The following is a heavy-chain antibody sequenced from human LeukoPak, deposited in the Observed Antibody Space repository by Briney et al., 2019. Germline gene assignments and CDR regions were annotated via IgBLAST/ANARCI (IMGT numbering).Heavy chain of an antibody. CDR1: GGSISSYY. Sequence: SETLSLTCTVSGGSISSYYWSWIRQPAGKGLEWIGRIYTSGSTNYNPSLKSRVTMSVDTSKNQFSLKLSSVTAADTAVYYCARDTRITILTGWFDPWGQGTLVTVSS. CDR2: IYTSGST. D-gene: IGHD3-3*01. V-gene: IGHV4-4*07. J-gene: IGHJ5*02. CDR3: ARDTRITILTGWFDP.